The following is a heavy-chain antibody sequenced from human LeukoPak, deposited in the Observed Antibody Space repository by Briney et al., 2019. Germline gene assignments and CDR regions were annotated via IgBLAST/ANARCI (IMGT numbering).Heavy chain of an antibody. V-gene: IGHV6-1*01. D-gene: IGHD6-19*01. J-gene: IGHJ4*02. CDR2: TYYRSKWYN. Sequence: SQTLSLTCAISGDSVSSNRGAWNWIRQFPSRGLEWLGRTYYRSKWYNDYAVSVKSRIIINTDTSKNQFSLQLNSVTPEDTSVYYCASEKVTGTHSFDYWSQGTLVTVSS. CDR3: ASEKVTGTHSFDY. CDR1: GDSVSSNRGA.